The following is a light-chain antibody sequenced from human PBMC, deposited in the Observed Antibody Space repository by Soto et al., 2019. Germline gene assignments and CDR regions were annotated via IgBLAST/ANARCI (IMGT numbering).Light chain of an antibody. CDR1: QGIRND. J-gene: IGKJ2*01. V-gene: IGKV1-6*01. CDR2: AAS. Sequence: AIQMTQSPSSLSASVGDRVTITCRASQGIRNDLGWYQRKPGKALKLLIYAASSLQSGVQSRFSGSGSGTDFTLTISSLQPEDFATYYCLQDYNYPYTFGQGTKLEIK. CDR3: LQDYNYPYT.